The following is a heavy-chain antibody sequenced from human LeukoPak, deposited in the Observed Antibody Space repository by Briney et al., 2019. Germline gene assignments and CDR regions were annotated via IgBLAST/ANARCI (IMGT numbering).Heavy chain of an antibody. CDR3: ARGAIYYGSGSYYNY. J-gene: IGHJ4*02. Sequence: ASETLSLTCAVYGGSFSGYYWSWVRQPPGKGLEGVGEINHSGSTNYNASLKSRVTISIDTSKKQFSLKLNSVTAADTAVYYCARGAIYYGSGSYYNYWGQGTLVTVSS. CDR2: INHSGST. D-gene: IGHD3-10*01. CDR1: GGSFSGYY. V-gene: IGHV4-34*01.